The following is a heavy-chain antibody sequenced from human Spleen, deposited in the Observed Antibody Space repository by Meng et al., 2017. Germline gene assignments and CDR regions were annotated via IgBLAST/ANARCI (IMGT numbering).Heavy chain of an antibody. J-gene: IGHJ6*02. CDR1: GFTFSSYS. Sequence: GGSLRLSCAASGFTFSSYSMNWVRQAPGKGLEWVSIIHSSGSTYYADSVKGRFSISRDKSKNTLYLQMNSLRAEDTAVYYCARDIAAAGYYYYGMDVWGQGTTVTVSS. CDR2: IHSSGST. V-gene: IGHV3-66*03. CDR3: ARDIAAAGYYYYGMDV. D-gene: IGHD6-13*01.